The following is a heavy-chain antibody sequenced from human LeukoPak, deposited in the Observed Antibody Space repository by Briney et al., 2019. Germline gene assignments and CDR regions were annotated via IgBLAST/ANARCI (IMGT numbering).Heavy chain of an antibody. D-gene: IGHD2-15*01. CDR3: ARGADGVSSNSRGWFDP. CDR1: GFTFSRFE. Sequence: PGGSLRLSCAASGFTFSRFEMNWVRRAPGKGLEWVSSISTSSSYIYYADSVRGRFTISRDNAKNSLYLQMNSLRAEDTAVYSCARGADGVSSNSRGWFDPWGQGTLVTVSS. V-gene: IGHV3-21*01. J-gene: IGHJ5*02. CDR2: ISTSSSYI.